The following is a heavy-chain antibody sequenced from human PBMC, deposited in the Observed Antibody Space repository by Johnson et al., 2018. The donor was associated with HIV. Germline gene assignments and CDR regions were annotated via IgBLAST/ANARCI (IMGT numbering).Heavy chain of an antibody. Sequence: VHLVESGGGLVKPGGSLRLSCAASGFTVSSNYMSWVRQAPGKGLEWVSVIYSGGSTYYADSVKGRCTISRDNSKNTLYVQMNSMRDEDPAVYYCAMERMGAFDIWGQGTMVTVSS. V-gene: IGHV3-66*02. D-gene: IGHD1-26*01. J-gene: IGHJ3*02. CDR1: GFTVSSNY. CDR2: IYSGGST. CDR3: AMERMGAFDI.